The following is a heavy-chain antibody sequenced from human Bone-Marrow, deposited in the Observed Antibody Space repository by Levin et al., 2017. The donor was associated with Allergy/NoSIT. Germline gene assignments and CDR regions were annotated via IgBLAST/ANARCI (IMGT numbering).Heavy chain of an antibody. V-gene: IGHV4-59*08. CDR1: GGSISSYY. CDR3: ANSYSSGWYLD. D-gene: IGHD6-19*01. CDR2: ISYSGIT. J-gene: IGHJ4*02. Sequence: SQTLSLTCTVSGGSISSYYWSWIRQPPGKGLQWVGYISYSGITNYNPSLRSRVTIPIDTSKNQFSLDLSSVTAADTAVYYCANSYSSGWYLDWGQGTLVTVSS.